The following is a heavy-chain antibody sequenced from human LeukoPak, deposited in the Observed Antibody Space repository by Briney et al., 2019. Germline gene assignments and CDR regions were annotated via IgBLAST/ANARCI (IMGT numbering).Heavy chain of an antibody. CDR1: GGTFSSYA. Sequence: APVKVSCKASGGTFSSYAISWVRQAPGQGLEWMGRIIPIYGIANYAQKFQGRVTITADKSTSTAYMELSSLRSEDTAVYYCAREARDEGWELRYFDYWGQGTLVTVSS. CDR3: AREARDEGWELRYFDY. J-gene: IGHJ4*02. D-gene: IGHD1-26*01. CDR2: IIPIYGIA. V-gene: IGHV1-69*04.